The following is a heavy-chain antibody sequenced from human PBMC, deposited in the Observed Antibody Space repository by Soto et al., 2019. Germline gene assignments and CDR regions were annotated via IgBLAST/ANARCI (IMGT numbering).Heavy chain of an antibody. D-gene: IGHD2-15*01. CDR3: ARSPLLRIGFDY. Sequence: ASVKVSCKASGYTFTSYAMHWVRQAPGQRLEWMGWINAGNGNTKYSQKFQGRVTITRDTSASTAYMELSSLRSEDTAVYYCARSPLLRIGFDYWGRGTLVTVSS. J-gene: IGHJ4*02. V-gene: IGHV1-3*01. CDR1: GYTFTSYA. CDR2: INAGNGNT.